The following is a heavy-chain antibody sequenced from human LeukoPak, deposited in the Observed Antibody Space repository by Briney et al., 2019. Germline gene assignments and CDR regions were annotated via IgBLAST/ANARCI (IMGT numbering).Heavy chain of an antibody. CDR3: ARVTTYYYGMDV. J-gene: IGHJ6*02. V-gene: IGHV4-30-2*01. Sequence: PSETLSLTCAVSGGSISSGGYSWSWIRQPPGKGLEWIGYIYHSGSTYYNPSLKSRVTISVDRSKNQFSLRLSSVTAADTAVYYCARVTTYYYGMDVWGQGTTVTVSS. CDR1: GGSISSGGYS. D-gene: IGHD4-17*01. CDR2: IYHSGST.